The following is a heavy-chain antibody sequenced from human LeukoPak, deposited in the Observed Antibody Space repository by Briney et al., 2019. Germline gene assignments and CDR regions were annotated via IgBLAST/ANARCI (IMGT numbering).Heavy chain of an antibody. V-gene: IGHV1-2*02. D-gene: IGHD3-10*01. J-gene: IGHJ4*02. CDR3: ARDGDYGTGSYYRGCIDS. CDR1: GYSFTAFY. CDR2: THPRRGDT. Sequence: ASVKVFCKTSGYSFTAFYIHWVRQAPGQGLEWMGWTHPRRGDTNYAQKFQGRVTMTRDTSISTAYLDLSSLRSDDTAVYYCARDGDYGTGSYYRGCIDSWGQGTPVTVSP.